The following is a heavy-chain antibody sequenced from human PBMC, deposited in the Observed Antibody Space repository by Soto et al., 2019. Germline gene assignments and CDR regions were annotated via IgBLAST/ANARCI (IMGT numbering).Heavy chain of an antibody. J-gene: IGHJ4*02. V-gene: IGHV4-59*01. D-gene: IGHD3-10*01. CDR1: DGSIDNYY. CDR3: ARAYYGSGSSSQLSDFDS. CDR2: IYYSGST. Sequence: SETLSLTCTVSDGSIDNYYWNWIRQPPGKGLEWIGYIYYSGSTNYNPSLKSRVTISVDTSKNQFSLKMSSVTPADTAVYYCARAYYGSGSSSQLSDFDSWGQGTMVTGS.